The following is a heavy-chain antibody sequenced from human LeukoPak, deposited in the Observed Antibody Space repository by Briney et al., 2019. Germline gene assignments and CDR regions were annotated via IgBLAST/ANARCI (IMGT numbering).Heavy chain of an antibody. V-gene: IGHV4-59*01. J-gene: IGHJ3*01. D-gene: IGHD3-22*01. CDR1: GGSISSYY. Sequence: PSETLSLTCTVSGGSISSYYWSWIRQPPGKGLEWIRYIYYSGSTNYNPSLKSRVTISVDTSKNQFSLKLTSVTSADTAVYSCARLLDNDISGDPDTFDVWGQGTTVIVSS. CDR3: ARLLDNDISGDPDTFDV. CDR2: IYYSGST.